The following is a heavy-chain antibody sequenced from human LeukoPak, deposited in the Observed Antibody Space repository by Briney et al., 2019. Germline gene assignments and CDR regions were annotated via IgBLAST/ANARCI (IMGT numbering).Heavy chain of an antibody. CDR3: ARYGGDYDIDY. CDR1: GFTFSSYA. V-gene: IGHV3-23*01. D-gene: IGHD4-17*01. Sequence: GGSLRLSCAASGFTFSSYAMSWVRQAPGKGLEWVSAISGSGGSTYYADSVKGRFTISRDNAKNSLYLQMNSLRAEDTAVYYCARYGGDYDIDYWGQGTLVTVSS. J-gene: IGHJ4*02. CDR2: ISGSGGST.